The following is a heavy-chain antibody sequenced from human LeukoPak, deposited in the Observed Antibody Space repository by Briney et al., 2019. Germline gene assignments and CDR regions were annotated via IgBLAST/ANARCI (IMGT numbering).Heavy chain of an antibody. V-gene: IGHV3-21*01. Sequence: GVPLRLSCAACGYTFNIYSMNGVRDSPGKGLQCGSSITSSTSYIYYAFTVKRRFAISRENAKISLYLQMNSLRAEDTAVYYCAREKEGWELLVLAFDIWGQGTMVTVSS. D-gene: IGHD1-26*01. J-gene: IGHJ3*02. CDR3: AREKEGWELLVLAFDI. CDR1: GYTFNIYS. CDR2: ITSSTSYI.